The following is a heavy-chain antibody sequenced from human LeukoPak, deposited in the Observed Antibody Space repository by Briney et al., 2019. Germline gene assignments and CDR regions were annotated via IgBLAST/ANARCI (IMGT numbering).Heavy chain of an antibody. CDR1: GYSFPDSW. Sequence: GESLKISCKGSGYSFPDSWIAWVRQMPGKGLECMGIIYPGDSDTRYSPSFQGQVSISVDKSINTAYLQWSSLKASATAIYYCARQYGRPFDYWGQGTLVTVSS. D-gene: IGHD4-17*01. CDR2: IYPGDSDT. J-gene: IGHJ4*02. CDR3: ARQYGRPFDY. V-gene: IGHV5-51*01.